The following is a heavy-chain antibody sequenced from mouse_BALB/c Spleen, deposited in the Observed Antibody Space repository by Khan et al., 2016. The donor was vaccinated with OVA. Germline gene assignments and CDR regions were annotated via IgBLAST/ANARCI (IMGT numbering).Heavy chain of an antibody. CDR1: GFTFSDYY. CDR2: ISDGASYI. CDR3: TRGFYGDPFAY. Sequence: EVELVESGGGLVKPGGSLKLSCAASGFTFSDYYMYWVRQTPEKRLEWVATISDGASYIYYPDNVKGRFTISRDNAKNNLYLQMSSLQSEDTGIYYCTRGFYGDPFAYWGHGTLVTVSA. J-gene: IGHJ3*01. V-gene: IGHV5-4*02. D-gene: IGHD2-13*01.